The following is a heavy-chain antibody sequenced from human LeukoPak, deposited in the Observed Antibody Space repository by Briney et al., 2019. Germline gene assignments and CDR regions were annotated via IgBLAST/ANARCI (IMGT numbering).Heavy chain of an antibody. CDR1: GCTFTSYG. V-gene: IGHV1-18*01. Sequence: ASVKVSCKASGCTFTSYGIGWVRQAPGQGLEWMGWISAYNGNTNYAQKLQGRVTMTTDTSTSTAYMELRSLRSDDTAVYYCARSPALIRNAFDIWGQGTMVTVSS. CDR2: ISAYNGNT. CDR3: ARSPALIRNAFDI. J-gene: IGHJ3*02. D-gene: IGHD3-10*01.